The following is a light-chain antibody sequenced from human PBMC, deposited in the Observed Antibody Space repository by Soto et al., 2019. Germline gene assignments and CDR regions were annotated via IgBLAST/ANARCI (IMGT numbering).Light chain of an antibody. J-gene: IGLJ1*01. Sequence: QSVLTQPASVSASPGQSITISCTGTSGDVGAYNYVSWYQHRPGKVPQLIIYDVTNRPSGVSNRFSGSKSGNTASLTISGLQAEDEADYYCFSYTISNTYVFGTGTKLTVL. CDR1: SGDVGAYNY. CDR2: DVT. V-gene: IGLV2-14*03. CDR3: FSYTISNTYV.